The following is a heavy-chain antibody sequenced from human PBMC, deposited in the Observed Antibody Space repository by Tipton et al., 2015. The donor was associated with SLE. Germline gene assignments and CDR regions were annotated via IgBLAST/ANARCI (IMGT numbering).Heavy chain of an antibody. D-gene: IGHD2-15*01. Sequence: TLSLTCTVSGGSISSYYWSWIRQPSGKGLEWIGYIYFSGTTNYNPSLKSRVTISVDTSKNQFSLKLNSVTAADMAVYYCAIPTTQHCSGGGCYRHDAFDIWGQGTMVTVSS. V-gene: IGHV4-4*08. J-gene: IGHJ3*02. CDR3: AIPTTQHCSGGGCYRHDAFDI. CDR1: GGSISSYY. CDR2: IYFSGTT.